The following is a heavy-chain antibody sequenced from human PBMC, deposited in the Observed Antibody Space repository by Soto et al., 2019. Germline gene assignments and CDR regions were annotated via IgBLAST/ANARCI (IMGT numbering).Heavy chain of an antibody. V-gene: IGHV4-59*08. Sequence: PSETLSLTCTVSGGSISSYYLSWIRQPPGKGLEWIGYIYYSGSTNYNPSFKSRVTISADTSKNQFFLKVNSVTAADTAVYYCARHVDPRLGYYYGMDVWGQGTTVTVSS. J-gene: IGHJ6*02. CDR1: GGSISSYY. CDR3: ARHVDPRLGYYYGMDV. D-gene: IGHD3-16*01. CDR2: IYYSGST.